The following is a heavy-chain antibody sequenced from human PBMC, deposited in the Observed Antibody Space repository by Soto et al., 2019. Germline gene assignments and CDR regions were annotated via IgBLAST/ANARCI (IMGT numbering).Heavy chain of an antibody. J-gene: IGHJ4*02. V-gene: IGHV3-15*01. CDR3: TTAGEGVGAAHYFES. D-gene: IGHD2-15*01. CDR1: GFSFINAW. Sequence: EVQLVETGGGLVEPGGSLRLSCAASGFSFINAWMHWVRQAPGKGLEWVGLVKGKGSGGTSDYAAPVRGRFTISRDDSKNTLYLRMNSLKIEDTARYYCTTAGEGVGAAHYFESWGQGTLVTVSS. CDR2: VKGKGSGGTS.